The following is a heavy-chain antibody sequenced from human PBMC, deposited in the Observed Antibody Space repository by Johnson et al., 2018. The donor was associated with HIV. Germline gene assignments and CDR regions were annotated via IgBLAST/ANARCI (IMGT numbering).Heavy chain of an antibody. V-gene: IGHV3-NL1*01. D-gene: IGHD6-19*01. J-gene: IGHJ3*02. CDR3: ARDFAVAATGI. CDR2: IYSGGST. CDR1: GFTFSSYA. Sequence: VQLVESGGGVVQPGRSLRLSCAASGFTFSSYAMHWVRQAPGKGLEWVAVIYSGGSTYYADSVKGRFTISRDNAKNSLYLQMNSLRAEDTAVYYCARDFAVAATGIWGQGTMVTVSS.